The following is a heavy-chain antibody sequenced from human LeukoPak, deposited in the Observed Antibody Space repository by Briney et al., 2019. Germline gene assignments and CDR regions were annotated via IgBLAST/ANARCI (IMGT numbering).Heavy chain of an antibody. CDR3: ARDPGLGSGYYYGSGLRFDY. Sequence: PGGSLRLSCAASGFTFSSYAMHWVRQAPGKGLEWVAVISYDGSNKYYADSVKGRFTISRDNSKNTLYLQMNSLRAEDTAVYYCARDPGLGSGYYYGSGLRFDYWGQGTLVTVSS. V-gene: IGHV3-30-3*01. CDR1: GFTFSSYA. D-gene: IGHD3-22*01. CDR2: ISYDGSNK. J-gene: IGHJ4*02.